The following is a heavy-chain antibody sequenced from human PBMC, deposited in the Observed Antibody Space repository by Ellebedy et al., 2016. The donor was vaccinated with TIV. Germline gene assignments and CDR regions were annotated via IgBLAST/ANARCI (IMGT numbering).Heavy chain of an antibody. CDR3: ARTRRVAADFDY. D-gene: IGHD2-15*01. J-gene: IGHJ4*02. V-gene: IGHV4-59*01. CDR2: IYYSGST. CDR1: GGSISSYY. Sequence: SETLSLTXTVSGGSISSYYWSWIRQPPGKGLEWIGYIYYSGSTNYNPSLKSRVTISVDTSKNQFSLKLSSVTAADTAVYYCARTRRVAADFDYWGQGTLVTVSS.